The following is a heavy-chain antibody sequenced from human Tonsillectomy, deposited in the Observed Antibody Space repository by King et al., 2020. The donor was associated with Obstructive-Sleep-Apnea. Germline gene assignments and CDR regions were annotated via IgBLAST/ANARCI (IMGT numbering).Heavy chain of an antibody. J-gene: IGHJ5*02. Sequence: VQLQESGPGLVKPSQTLSLTCTVSGGSISSGGYYWSWIRQHPGKGLEWIGYIYYSGSTYYNPSLKSRVTISVDTSKNQFSLKRSSVTAADTAVYYCARQGAQMTTVTTNWFDPWGQGTLVTVSS. CDR1: GGSISSGGYY. CDR3: ARQGAQMTTVTTNWFDP. CDR2: IYYSGST. D-gene: IGHD4-17*01. V-gene: IGHV4-31*03.